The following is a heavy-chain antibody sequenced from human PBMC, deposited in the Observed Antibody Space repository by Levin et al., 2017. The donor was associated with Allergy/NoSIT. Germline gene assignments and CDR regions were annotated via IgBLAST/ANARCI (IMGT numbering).Heavy chain of an antibody. CDR2: TRNNARSYTT. CDR3: ARVTRQSGTDADAFDI. D-gene: IGHD3-3*01. J-gene: IGHJ3*02. CDR1: GFTFSDHY. Sequence: GESLKISCAASGFTFSDHYMDWVRQAPGKGLEWVGRTRNNARSYTTEHAASVRGRFTISRDDSKNSLYLQMNSLKTEDTAMYYCARVTRQSGTDADAFDIWGQGTMVTVSS. V-gene: IGHV3-72*01.